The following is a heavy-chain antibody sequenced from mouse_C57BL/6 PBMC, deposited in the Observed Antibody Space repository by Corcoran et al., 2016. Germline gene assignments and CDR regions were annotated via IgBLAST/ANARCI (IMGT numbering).Heavy chain of an antibody. CDR1: GYTFTTYG. Sequence: IQLVQSGPELKKPGETVKISCKASGYTFTTYGMSWVKQAPGKGLKWMGWINTYSGVPTYADDFKGRFAFSLETSASTAYLQINNLKNEDTATYFCARGVAMDYWGQGTSVTVSS. J-gene: IGHJ4*01. V-gene: IGHV9-3*01. CDR3: ARGVAMDY. CDR2: INTYSGVP.